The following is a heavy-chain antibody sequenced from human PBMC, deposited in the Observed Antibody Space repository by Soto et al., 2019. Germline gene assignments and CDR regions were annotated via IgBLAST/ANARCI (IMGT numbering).Heavy chain of an antibody. CDR2: ISTYNGNT. J-gene: IGHJ6*03. Sequence: ASVKVSCKASGYTFTNYGFTWVRQAPGQGLEWLGWISTYNGNTKCAQKVQGRLTMTTDTSTSTANMELTSLRSDDTALYYCARTTVTASYYYMDVWGKGSTVNVSS. V-gene: IGHV1-18*01. CDR1: GYTFTNYG. D-gene: IGHD4-17*01. CDR3: ARTTVTASYYYMDV.